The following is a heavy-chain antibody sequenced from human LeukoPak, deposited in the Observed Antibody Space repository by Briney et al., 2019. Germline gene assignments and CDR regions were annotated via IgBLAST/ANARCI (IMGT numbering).Heavy chain of an antibody. V-gene: IGHV3-21*01. D-gene: IGHD6-19*01. Sequence: GGSLRLSCAASGSTFSSYTMNWVRQAPGKGLEWVSSISSSSSYIYYADSVKGRFTISRDNAKNSLYLQMNSLGAEDTAVYYRARSTVAATVAFDIWGQGTMVTVSS. CDR1: GSTFSSYT. CDR2: ISSSSSYI. CDR3: ARSTVAATVAFDI. J-gene: IGHJ3*02.